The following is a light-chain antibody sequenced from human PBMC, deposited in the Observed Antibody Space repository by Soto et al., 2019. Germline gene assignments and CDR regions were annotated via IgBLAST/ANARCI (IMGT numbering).Light chain of an antibody. V-gene: IGKV3-11*01. CDR3: QQRSTWPPT. Sequence: EIVLTQSPGTLSLYPGERATLSFRASQSGSSYLAWYQQKPGQAPRLVIYDASSSASGIPARFSGSGWGTDFTLTISSLAPEDFAVYYCQQRSTWPPTFGGGTKVDI. CDR2: DAS. J-gene: IGKJ4*01. CDR1: QSGSSY.